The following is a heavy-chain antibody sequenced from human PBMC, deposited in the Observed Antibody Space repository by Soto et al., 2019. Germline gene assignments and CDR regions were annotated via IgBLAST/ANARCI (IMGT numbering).Heavy chain of an antibody. D-gene: IGHD6-6*01. CDR3: ARGHQAAHRGFGYYGMDV. J-gene: IGHJ6*02. V-gene: IGHV4-34*01. CDR1: GGSFSGYY. Sequence: PSETLSLTCAIYGGSFSGYYWSWIRQPPGKGLEWIGEINHSGSTNYNPSLKSRVTISVDTSKNQFSLKLSSVTAADTAVYYCARGHQAAHRGFGYYGMDVWGQGTTVTVSS. CDR2: INHSGST.